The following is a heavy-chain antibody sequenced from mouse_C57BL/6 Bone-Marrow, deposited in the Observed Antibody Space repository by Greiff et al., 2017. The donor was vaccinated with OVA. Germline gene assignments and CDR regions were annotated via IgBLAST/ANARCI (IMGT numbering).Heavy chain of an antibody. CDR3: ARVLYYAMDD. CDR1: GFTFSSYA. Sequence: EVQLVESGGGLVKPGGSLKLSCAASGFTFSSYAMSWVRQTPEKRLEWVATISDGGSYTYYPDNVKGRFTISRDNAKNNLYLQMSHLKSEDTAMYYCARVLYYAMDDWGQGTSVTVSS. J-gene: IGHJ4*01. CDR2: ISDGGSYT. V-gene: IGHV5-4*01.